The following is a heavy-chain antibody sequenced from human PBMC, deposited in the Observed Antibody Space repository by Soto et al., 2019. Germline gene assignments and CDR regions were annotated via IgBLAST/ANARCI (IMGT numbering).Heavy chain of an antibody. CDR1: GFSLPTDRVG. J-gene: IGHJ4*02. V-gene: IGHV2-5*02. D-gene: IGHD1-26*01. Sequence: QITLKESGPTLVKPTQPLTLTCTFSGFSLPTDRVGVGWIRQPPGKALEWLAVIYWDDSKTYRPSLKSRLTITKDPSKNQVALTMTDMDPVDTATYYCAHAYGGRSLYWGQGTLVTVSS. CDR3: AHAYGGRSLY. CDR2: IYWDDSK.